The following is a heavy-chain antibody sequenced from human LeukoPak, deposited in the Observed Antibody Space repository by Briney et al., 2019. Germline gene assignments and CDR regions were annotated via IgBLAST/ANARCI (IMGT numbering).Heavy chain of an antibody. J-gene: IGHJ4*02. CDR2: ISGSGGST. Sequence: GGSLRLSCAASGFTFSSYVMSWVRQAPGKGLEWVSGISGSGGSTYFADSVKGRFTISRDNSKNTLYLQMNSLRAEDTAVYYCATSLRGSYRCPTASYYFDYWGQGTLVTVSS. V-gene: IGHV3-23*01. CDR3: ATSLRGSYRCPTASYYFDY. CDR1: GFTFSSYV. D-gene: IGHD3-16*02.